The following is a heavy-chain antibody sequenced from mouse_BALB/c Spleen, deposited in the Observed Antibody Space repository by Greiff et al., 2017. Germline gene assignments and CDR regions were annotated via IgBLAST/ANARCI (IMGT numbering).Heavy chain of an antibody. CDR3: ARSFMIRWAMDY. V-gene: IGHV1S81*02. CDR1: GYTFTSYW. Sequence: QVQLQQPGAELVKPGASVKLSCKASGYTFTSYWMHWVKQRPGQGLEWIGEINPSNGRTNYNEKFKSKATLTVDKSSSTAYMQLSSLTSEDSAVYYCARSFMIRWAMDYWGQGTSVTVSS. J-gene: IGHJ4*01. CDR2: INPSNGRT. D-gene: IGHD2-4*01.